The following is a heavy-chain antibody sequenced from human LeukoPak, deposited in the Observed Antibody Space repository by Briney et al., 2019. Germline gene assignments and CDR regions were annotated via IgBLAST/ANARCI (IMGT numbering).Heavy chain of an antibody. CDR3: ARVGLRLGELSLYFDY. Sequence: ASVKVSCKASGYTFTSYYMHWVRQAPGQGLEWMGIINPSGGSTSYAQKFQGRVTMTRDTSMSTVYMELSSLRSEDTAVYYCARVGLRLGELSLYFDYWGQGTLVTVSS. V-gene: IGHV1-46*01. J-gene: IGHJ4*02. CDR2: INPSGGST. D-gene: IGHD3-16*02. CDR1: GYTFTSYY.